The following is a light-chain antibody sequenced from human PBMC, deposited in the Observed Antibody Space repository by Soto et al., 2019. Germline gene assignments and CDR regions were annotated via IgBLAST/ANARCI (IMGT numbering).Light chain of an antibody. CDR3: QQYGSSPPWT. J-gene: IGKJ1*01. Sequence: EIVMTQSPATLAVSPGDTATLSCRASQTVSRYLAWYQQKPGQAPRLLIFGASSRATGTPDRFSGSGSGTDFTLTISRLEPEDFAVYYCQQYGSSPPWTFGQGTKVDIK. V-gene: IGKV3-20*01. CDR2: GAS. CDR1: QTVSRY.